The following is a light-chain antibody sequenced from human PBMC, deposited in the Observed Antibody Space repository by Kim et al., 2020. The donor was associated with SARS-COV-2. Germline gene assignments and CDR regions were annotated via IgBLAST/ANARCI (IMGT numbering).Light chain of an antibody. Sequence: DIQMTQSPSSLSASVGDRVTITCRANQSIRNYLNWYQQKPGKAPTLLIYAASSLQSGVPSRFSGSGFGTDFTLTISSLQPEDFATYYCQQNYGTPRTFGQGTRVEIK. CDR2: AAS. V-gene: IGKV1-39*01. CDR1: QSIRNY. J-gene: IGKJ1*01. CDR3: QQNYGTPRT.